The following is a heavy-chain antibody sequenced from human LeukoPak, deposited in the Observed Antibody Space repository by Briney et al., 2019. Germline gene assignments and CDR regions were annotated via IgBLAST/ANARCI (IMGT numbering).Heavy chain of an antibody. J-gene: IGHJ6*02. CDR2: IYYSGST. CDR1: GDSIRSYH. D-gene: IGHD4-17*01. V-gene: IGHV4-59*01. Sequence: SETLSLTCTVSGDSIRSYHWSWIRQPPGKGLEWIGYIYYSGSTNYNPSLKSRVTISVDTSKNQFSLKLSSVTAADTAVYYCARTVGSRYYYGMDVWGQGTTVTVSS. CDR3: ARTVGSRYYYGMDV.